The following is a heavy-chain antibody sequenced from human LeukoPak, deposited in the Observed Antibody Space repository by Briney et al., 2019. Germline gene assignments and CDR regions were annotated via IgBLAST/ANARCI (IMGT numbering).Heavy chain of an antibody. J-gene: IGHJ4*02. CDR1: GGSFSGYY. V-gene: IGHV4-34*01. CDR3: ASRGRYSSSSDY. D-gene: IGHD6-6*01. CDR2: INHSGST. Sequence: NSSETLSLTCAVYGGSFSGYYWSWIRQPPGKGLEWIGEINHSGSTNYNPSLKSRVTISVDTSKNQFSLKLSSVTAADTAVYYCASRGRYSSSSDYWGQGTLVTVSS.